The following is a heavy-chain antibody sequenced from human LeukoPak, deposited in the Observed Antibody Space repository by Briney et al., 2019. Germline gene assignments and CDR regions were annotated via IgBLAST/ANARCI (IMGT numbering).Heavy chain of an antibody. V-gene: IGHV3-7*01. D-gene: IGHD2-15*01. CDR2: RKGSEE. CDR1: EFTFGSYW. Sequence: PGGSLKLPCAAPEFTFGSYWMSWAGPAPGKGLGWGAKRKGSEEYYVDSVQGRFTISRDNAKNSVYLQMNSLRVDDTAVYYCTRWARYCSEGSCYSWFDPWGQGTLVTVSS. J-gene: IGHJ5*02. CDR3: TRWARYCSEGSCYSWFDP.